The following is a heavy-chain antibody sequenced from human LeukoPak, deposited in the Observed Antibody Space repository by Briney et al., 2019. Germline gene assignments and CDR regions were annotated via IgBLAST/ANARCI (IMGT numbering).Heavy chain of an antibody. J-gene: IGHJ6*02. D-gene: IGHD3-3*01. CDR1: GYSFTSHI. Sequence: ASVKVSCKASGYSFTSHIIHWVRQAPGQRLEWVGWTNDGNGNTKYLQKFQGRVTIIRDTSASTVYMELSSLRSEDTAVYYCARDGIFGRDGMDVWGQGTTVTVSS. CDR2: TNDGNGNT. CDR3: ARDGIFGRDGMDV. V-gene: IGHV1-3*01.